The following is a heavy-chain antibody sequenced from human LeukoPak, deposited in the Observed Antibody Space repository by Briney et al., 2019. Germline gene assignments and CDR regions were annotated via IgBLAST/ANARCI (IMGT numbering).Heavy chain of an antibody. J-gene: IGHJ4*02. Sequence: PGRSLRLSCAASGFTFSSYSLNWVRQAPGKGLERVSYITSSSSSIYYADSVKGRFTISRDNAKNSLYLQMNSLRAEDTAMYYCARDYCSGGRCYSVDYWGQGTLVTVSS. CDR1: GFTFSSYS. D-gene: IGHD2-15*01. CDR3: ARDYCSGGRCYSVDY. CDR2: ITSSSSSI. V-gene: IGHV3-48*04.